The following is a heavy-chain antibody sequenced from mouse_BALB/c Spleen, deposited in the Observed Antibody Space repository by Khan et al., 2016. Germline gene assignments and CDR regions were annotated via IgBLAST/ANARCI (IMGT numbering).Heavy chain of an antibody. CDR3: ARGAVDAMDY. D-gene: IGHD1-1*02. V-gene: IGHV1-87*01. Sequence: QVQLQQSGAELARPGASVKLSCKASGYTFTTYWMQWVKQRPGQGLEWIGAIYPGDGDTRYTQKFKGKATLTADKSSSIAYMQLSSLASEDSAVYYCARGAVDAMDYWGQGTSVTVSS. CDR1: GYTFTTYW. J-gene: IGHJ4*01. CDR2: IYPGDGDT.